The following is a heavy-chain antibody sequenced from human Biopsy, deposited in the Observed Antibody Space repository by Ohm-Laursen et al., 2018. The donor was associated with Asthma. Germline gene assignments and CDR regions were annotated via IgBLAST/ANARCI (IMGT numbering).Heavy chain of an antibody. V-gene: IGHV3-30-3*01. Sequence: SLRLSCSASGFTFRSYAMHWVRQAPVKGLEWVAVISYDGNNKVYADSAKGRFTISRDNSKNTLYLQMNSLRAEDTAVYYCARDLGSDCSNSSCYRGRWFDPWGQGTLVTVPS. CDR1: GFTFRSYA. D-gene: IGHD2-15*01. J-gene: IGHJ5*02. CDR3: ARDLGSDCSNSSCYRGRWFDP. CDR2: ISYDGNNK.